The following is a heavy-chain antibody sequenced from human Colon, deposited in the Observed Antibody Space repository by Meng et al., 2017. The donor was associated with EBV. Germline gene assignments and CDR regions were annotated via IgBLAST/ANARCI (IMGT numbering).Heavy chain of an antibody. CDR1: GGSISSGDYY. CDR3: ARDRKHYGERGWFDP. J-gene: IGHJ5*02. Sequence: QGQREESGPGLVHPSQTLSLTCTVSGGSISSGDYYWSWIRQPPGKGLEWIGYIYYSGSTYSNASLKSRVTISIDRSKNQFSLKLSSVTAADTAVYYCARDRKHYGERGWFDPWGQGTLVTASS. D-gene: IGHD4-17*01. CDR2: IYYSGST. V-gene: IGHV4-30-4*01.